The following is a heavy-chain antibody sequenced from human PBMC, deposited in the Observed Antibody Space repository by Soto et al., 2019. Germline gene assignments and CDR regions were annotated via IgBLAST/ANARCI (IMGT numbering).Heavy chain of an antibody. CDR1: GFTFSDHY. D-gene: IGHD1-1*01. Sequence: LRLSCAASGFTFSDHYMSWIRQAPGKGLEWIGYSSNSGSFTRYADSVKGRFSISRDNAKNSLYLQINSLRGDDTATYFCARSGDNYNLLDYWGQGTPVTVSS. V-gene: IGHV3-11*06. CDR2: SSNSGSFT. J-gene: IGHJ4*02. CDR3: ARSGDNYNLLDY.